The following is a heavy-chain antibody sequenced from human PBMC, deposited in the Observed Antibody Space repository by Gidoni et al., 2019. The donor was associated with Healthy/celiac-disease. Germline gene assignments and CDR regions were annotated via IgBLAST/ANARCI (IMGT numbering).Heavy chain of an antibody. Sequence: QVQLVQSGAEVKKPGASVKVSCKDYGYTFTSYDINWVRKATGQGLGWMGWMNPNSGNTGYAQKFQGRVTMTRNTSISTAYMELSSLRSEDTAVYYCASAYYYDSSGGDAFDIWGQGTMVTVSS. CDR2: MNPNSGNT. CDR1: GYTFTSYD. V-gene: IGHV1-8*01. CDR3: ASAYYYDSSGGDAFDI. J-gene: IGHJ3*02. D-gene: IGHD3-22*01.